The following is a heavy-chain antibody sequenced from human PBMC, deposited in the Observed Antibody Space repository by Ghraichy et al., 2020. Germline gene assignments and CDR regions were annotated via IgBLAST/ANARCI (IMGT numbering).Heavy chain of an antibody. Sequence: SQTLSLTCTVSGGSFSSYYWSWIRQPAGKGLEWIGRIYPSGTPNYNPSLRSRLTMSVDTSQHHVSLNVRSVTAADTAVYYCARGAARASHYFDYWGQGTLVTVSS. CDR2: IYPSGTP. CDR3: ARGAARASHYFDY. CDR1: GGSFSSYY. V-gene: IGHV4-4*07. J-gene: IGHJ4*02. D-gene: IGHD6-6*01.